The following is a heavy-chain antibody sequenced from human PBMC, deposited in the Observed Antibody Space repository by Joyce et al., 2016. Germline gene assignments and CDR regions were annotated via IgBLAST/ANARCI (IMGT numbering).Heavy chain of an antibody. Sequence: EVQLVESGGGLVQPGGSLRLSCIASGFVSSTFWMSWVRQAPGMCLQWLANIKEDGSVKYYVDSVKGRFTVSRDNTKNSLYLQINNLGAEDTAVYYCATVRTDHIVSGTYSHYYYYGMDIWGHGTTVTVSS. CDR1: GFVSSTFW. J-gene: IGHJ6*02. V-gene: IGHV3-7*01. CDR2: IKEDGSVK. D-gene: IGHD3-10*01. CDR3: ATVRTDHIVSGTYSHYYYYGMDI.